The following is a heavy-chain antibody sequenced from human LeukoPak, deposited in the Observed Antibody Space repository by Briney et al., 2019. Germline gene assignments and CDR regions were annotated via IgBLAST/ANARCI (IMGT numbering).Heavy chain of an antibody. CDR1: GGSISSYY. D-gene: IGHD2-2*01. J-gene: IGHJ4*02. CDR3: ARGVAVAPPGADY. Sequence: PSETLSLTCTVSGGSISSYYWSWIRQPPGKGLEWIGYIYYSGSTNYNPSLKSRVTISVDTSKNQFSLKLSSVTAADTAVYYCARGVAVAPPGADYWGQGTLVTVSS. V-gene: IGHV4-59*01. CDR2: IYYSGST.